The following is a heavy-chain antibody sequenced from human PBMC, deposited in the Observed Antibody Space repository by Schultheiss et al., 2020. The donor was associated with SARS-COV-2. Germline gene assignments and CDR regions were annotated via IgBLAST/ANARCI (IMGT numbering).Heavy chain of an antibody. V-gene: IGHV4-59*08. CDR1: GGSISSYY. CDR2: IYYSGST. D-gene: IGHD3-3*01. J-gene: IGHJ4*02. CDR3: ARLYGYDFWSGSNHYFDY. Sequence: SETLSLTCAVSGGSISSYYWSWIRQPPGKGLEWIGYIYYSGSTYYNPSLKSRVTISVDTSKNQFSLKLSSVTAADTAVYYCARLYGYDFWSGSNHYFDYWGQGTLVTVSS.